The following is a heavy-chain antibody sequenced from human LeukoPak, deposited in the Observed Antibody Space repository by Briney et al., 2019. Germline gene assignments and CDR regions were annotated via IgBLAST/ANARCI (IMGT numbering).Heavy chain of an antibody. J-gene: IGHJ4*02. D-gene: IGHD3-10*01. CDR1: GYTYTSYY. V-gene: IGHV1-46*01. CDR3: ARAILWFGELLY. Sequence: ASVKVSCKASGYTYTSYYMHWVRQAPGQGLEWMGIINPSGGSTSYAQKFQGRVTMTRDTSTSTVYMELSSLRSEDTAVYYCARAILWFGELLYWGQGTLVTVSS. CDR2: INPSGGST.